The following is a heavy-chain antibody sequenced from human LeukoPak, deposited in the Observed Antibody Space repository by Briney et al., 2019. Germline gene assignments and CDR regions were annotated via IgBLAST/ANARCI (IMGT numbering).Heavy chain of an antibody. Sequence: GESLKISCKGSGYSFTNYWIGWVRQMPGKGLEWMGIIYPGDSDTRYSPSFQGQVTIPADKSISTAYLQWSSLKASDTAMYYCARRGEYSNGLDYYFDYWGQGTLVTVSS. CDR2: IYPGDSDT. J-gene: IGHJ4*02. CDR1: GYSFTNYW. V-gene: IGHV5-51*01. D-gene: IGHD4-11*01. CDR3: ARRGEYSNGLDYYFDY.